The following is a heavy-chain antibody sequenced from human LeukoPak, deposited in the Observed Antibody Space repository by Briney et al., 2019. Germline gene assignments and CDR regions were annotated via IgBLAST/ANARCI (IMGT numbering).Heavy chain of an antibody. J-gene: IGHJ6*02. D-gene: IGHD6-19*01. CDR3: ARGPVAVAPYYYYYGMDV. CDR2: MNPNSGNT. CDR1: GYTFINYG. V-gene: IGHV1-8*02. Sequence: WASVKVSCKASGYTFINYGISWVRQATGQGLEWMGWMNPNSGNTGYAQKFQGRVTMTRNTSISTAYMELSSLRSEDTAVYYCARGPVAVAPYYYYYGMDVWGQGTTVTVSS.